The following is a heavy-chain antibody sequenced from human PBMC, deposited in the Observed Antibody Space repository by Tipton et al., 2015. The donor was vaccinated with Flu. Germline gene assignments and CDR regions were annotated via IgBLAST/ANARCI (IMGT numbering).Heavy chain of an antibody. Sequence: TLSLTCTVSGGSISSYYWSWIRQPPGKGLEWIGYIYYSGSTNYNPPLKSRVSISVDTSKNQFSLKLSPVTAADTAVYYCGRSVAVAAPGWFDPWGQGTLVTVSS. CDR3: GRSVAVAAPGWFDP. CDR1: GGSISSYY. V-gene: IGHV4-59*01. J-gene: IGHJ5*02. D-gene: IGHD6-19*01. CDR2: IYYSGST.